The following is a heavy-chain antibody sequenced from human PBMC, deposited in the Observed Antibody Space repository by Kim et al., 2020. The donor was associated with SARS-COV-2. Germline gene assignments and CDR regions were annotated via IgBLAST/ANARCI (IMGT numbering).Heavy chain of an antibody. CDR2: IYYSGST. CDR1: GGSVSSGSYY. J-gene: IGHJ6*02. CDR3: ARDMGIAAAQGGDYYYGMDV. V-gene: IGHV4-61*01. D-gene: IGHD6-13*01. Sequence: SETLSLTCTVSGGSVSSGSYYWSWIRQPPGKGLEWIGYIYYSGSTNYNPSLKSRVTISVDTSKNQFSLKLSSVTAADTAVYYCARDMGIAAAQGGDYYYGMDVWGQGTTVTVSS.